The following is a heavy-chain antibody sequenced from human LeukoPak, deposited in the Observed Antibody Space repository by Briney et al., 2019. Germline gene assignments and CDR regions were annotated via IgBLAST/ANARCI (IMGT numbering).Heavy chain of an antibody. J-gene: IGHJ2*01. CDR2: IYYNGST. CDR3: ARDLYASGNYRSYWYFDL. D-gene: IGHD3-10*01. CDR1: GGSISSYY. Sequence: PSETLSLTCTVSGGSISSYYWSWFRQPPGKGLEWIGYIYYNGSTNYNPSLKSRVTISVDTSKKQFSLKLNSVTAADTAVYYCARDLYASGNYRSYWYFDLWGRGTLVTVSS. V-gene: IGHV4-59*01.